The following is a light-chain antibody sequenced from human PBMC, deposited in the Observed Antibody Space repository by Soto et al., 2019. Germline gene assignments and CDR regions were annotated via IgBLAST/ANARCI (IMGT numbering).Light chain of an antibody. V-gene: IGKV4-1*01. CDR1: QSVLYSSNSKNS. J-gene: IGKJ2*01. CDR3: QQYYSTPYT. Sequence: DIVMTQSPDSLAVSLGERATINCKSSQSVLYSSNSKNSLAWYQQKPGQPPKLLLYWASTRESGVPDRISGSESGTDFTLTISSLQAEDVPVYFCQQYYSTPYTFGQGTKLEIK. CDR2: WAS.